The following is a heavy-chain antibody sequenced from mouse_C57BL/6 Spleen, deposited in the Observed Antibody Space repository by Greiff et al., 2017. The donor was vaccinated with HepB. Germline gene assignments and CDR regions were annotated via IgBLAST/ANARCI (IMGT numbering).Heavy chain of an antibody. CDR2: IYPGDGGT. Sequence: VQLQQSGAELVKPGASVKLSCKASGYAFSSYWMNWVKQRPGKGLEWIGQIYPGDGGTNYNGKFKGKATLTADKSSSTAYMQLSSLTSEDAAVYFSTIGDYYGISSPFAYWGQGTLVTVSA. J-gene: IGHJ3*01. V-gene: IGHV1-80*01. CDR1: GYAFSSYW. D-gene: IGHD1-1*01. CDR3: TIGDYYGISSPFAY.